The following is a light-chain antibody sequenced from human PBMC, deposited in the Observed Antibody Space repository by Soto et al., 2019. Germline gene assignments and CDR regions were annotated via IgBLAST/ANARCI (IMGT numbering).Light chain of an antibody. CDR3: QQYDSHPYT. V-gene: IGKV1-5*03. CDR1: QNINNW. Sequence: VLMTQSPSTLFASVGDRVIITCRDSQNINNWLAWYQQKPGQPPKLMIYKASILEGGVPSSFSGSGSGTEFTLTISSLQPDDFATYFCQQYDSHPYTFGQGTILEIK. J-gene: IGKJ2*01. CDR2: KAS.